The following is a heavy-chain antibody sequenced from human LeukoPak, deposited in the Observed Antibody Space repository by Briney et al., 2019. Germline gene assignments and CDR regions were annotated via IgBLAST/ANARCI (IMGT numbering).Heavy chain of an antibody. J-gene: IGHJ4*02. CDR2: ISYDGNNE. D-gene: IGHD4-17*01. CDR3: ARGPSYGDSLWKPLFDR. CDR1: GFIFRSYT. Sequence: GTSLRLSCAASGFIFRSYTMHCARQAPGKGLEWVALISYDGNNEYHADSVKGRFTISRDNSKNTLFLQMDSLRPEDAALYYCARGPSYGDSLWKPLFDRWGQGTLVTVFS. V-gene: IGHV3-30*04.